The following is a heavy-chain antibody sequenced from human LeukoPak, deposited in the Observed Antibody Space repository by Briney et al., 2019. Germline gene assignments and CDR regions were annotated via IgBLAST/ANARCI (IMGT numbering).Heavy chain of an antibody. Sequence: SETLSLTCTVSGGSISSGDYYWRWIRQPPGTGLEWIGYIYYSGSTYYNPSLKSRVTISVDTSKNQFSLKLSSVTAADTAVYYCARDEVNSSGLGRFDYWGQGTLVTVSS. V-gene: IGHV4-30-4*01. CDR3: ARDEVNSSGLGRFDY. CDR2: IYYSGST. D-gene: IGHD3-22*01. CDR1: GGSISSGDYY. J-gene: IGHJ4*02.